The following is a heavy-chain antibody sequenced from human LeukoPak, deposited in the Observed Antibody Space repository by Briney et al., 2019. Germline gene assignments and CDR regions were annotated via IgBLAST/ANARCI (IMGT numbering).Heavy chain of an antibody. CDR2: IYYSGST. D-gene: IGHD6-6*01. J-gene: IGHJ4*02. Sequence: SETLSLTCAVSGGSISSYYWSWIRQPPGKGLEWIGYIYYSGSTNYNPSLKSRVTISVDTSKNQFSLKLSSVTAADTAVYYCARGGQLAIFDCWGQGTLVTASS. CDR3: ARGGQLAIFDC. V-gene: IGHV4-59*01. CDR1: GGSISSYY.